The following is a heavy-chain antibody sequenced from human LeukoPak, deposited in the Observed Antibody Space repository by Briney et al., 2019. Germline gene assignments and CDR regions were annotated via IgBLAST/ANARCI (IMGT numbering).Heavy chain of an antibody. CDR1: GFTFSNYA. CDR3: AKTGDRPTFFDS. CDR2: IAHDGDAT. Sequence: PGGSLRLSCAASGFTFSNYAMAWVRQPPGKGLEWVSTIAHDGDATYYTDSVKGRFTISRDNSRNTLYLQMSTLTPDDTAIYYCAKTGDRPTFFDSWGQGPLVTVSS. V-gene: IGHV3-23*01. J-gene: IGHJ4*02. D-gene: IGHD1-1*01.